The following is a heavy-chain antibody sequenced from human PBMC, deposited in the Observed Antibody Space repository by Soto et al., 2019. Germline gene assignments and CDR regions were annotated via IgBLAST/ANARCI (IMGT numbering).Heavy chain of an antibody. V-gene: IGHV4-39*01. CDR1: GGSISSSSYY. CDR3: ATLDYYDSSGYPHY. CDR2: IYYSGST. Sequence: PSETLSLTCTVSGGSISSSSYYWGWIRQPPGKGLEWIGSIYYSGSTYYNPSLKSRVTISVDTSKNQFSLKLSSVTAADTAVYYCATLDYYDSSGYPHYWGQGTLVTVSS. D-gene: IGHD3-22*01. J-gene: IGHJ4*02.